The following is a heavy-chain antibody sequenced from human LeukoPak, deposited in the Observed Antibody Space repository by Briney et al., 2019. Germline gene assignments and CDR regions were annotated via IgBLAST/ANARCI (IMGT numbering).Heavy chain of an antibody. D-gene: IGHD3-22*01. CDR2: IYSGGCT. CDR1: GFTVSSNY. V-gene: IGHV3-53*01. Sequence: GGSLRLSCAASGFTVSSNYMSWVRQAPGKGLEWVSVIYSGGCTYYADSVKGRFTIPRDNSKNTLYLQMNSLRAEDTAVYYCARSVITMNDAFDIWGQGTMVTVSS. CDR3: ARSVITMNDAFDI. J-gene: IGHJ3*02.